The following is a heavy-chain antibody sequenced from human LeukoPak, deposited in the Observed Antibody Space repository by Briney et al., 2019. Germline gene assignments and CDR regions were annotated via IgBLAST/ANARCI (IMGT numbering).Heavy chain of an antibody. Sequence: PGGSLRLSCAASGFTFSSYEMNWVRQAPGKGLEWVSYISSSGSTIYYADSVKGRFTISRDNAKNSLYLQMNSLRAEDTAVYYCARYCSGGSCYGHDAFDTWGQGTMVTVSS. V-gene: IGHV3-48*03. CDR1: GFTFSSYE. D-gene: IGHD2-15*01. CDR2: ISSSGSTI. J-gene: IGHJ3*02. CDR3: ARYCSGGSCYGHDAFDT.